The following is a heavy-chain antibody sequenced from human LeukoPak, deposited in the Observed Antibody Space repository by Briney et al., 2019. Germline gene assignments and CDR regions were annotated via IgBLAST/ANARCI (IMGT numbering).Heavy chain of an antibody. CDR1: GFTFSDYY. CDR2: ISSSGSTI. D-gene: IGHD6-13*01. Sequence: PGGSLRLSCAASGFTFSDYYMSWIRQAPGEGLEWVSYISSSGSTIYYADSVKGRFTISRDNAKNSLYLQMNSLRAEDTAVYYCARPYSSSWYGFLDYWGQGTLVTVSS. CDR3: ARPYSSSWYGFLDY. J-gene: IGHJ4*02. V-gene: IGHV3-11*01.